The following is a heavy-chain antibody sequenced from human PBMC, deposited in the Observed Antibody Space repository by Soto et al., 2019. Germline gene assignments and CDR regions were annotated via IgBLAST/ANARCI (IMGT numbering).Heavy chain of an antibody. D-gene: IGHD3-3*01. J-gene: IGHJ4*02. V-gene: IGHV3-66*01. CDR1: GFSVSNLF. CDR3: AGDTLGAAYDFRH. Sequence: EVQLVESGGGLVQPGGSLRLSCAASGFSVSNLFMTWVRQAPGTGLEWVSVISSDGSTYYADSVKGRFTISRDNSKNTLYVEMNSLRSGDRAVYYCAGDTLGAAYDFRHGGQGTLVTVSS. CDR2: ISSDGST.